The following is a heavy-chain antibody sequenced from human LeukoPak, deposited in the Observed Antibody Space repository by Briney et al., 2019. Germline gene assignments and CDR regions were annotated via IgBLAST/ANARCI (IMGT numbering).Heavy chain of an antibody. Sequence: GGSLRLSCAASGFTFSSYAMSWVRQAPGKGLEWVSAISGSGGSTYYADSVKGRFTISRDNSKNTLYLQMNSLRAKDTAVYYCAKDRTYDSSGYADYWGQGTLVTVSS. CDR3: AKDRTYDSSGYADY. J-gene: IGHJ4*02. V-gene: IGHV3-23*01. CDR1: GFTFSSYA. D-gene: IGHD3-22*01. CDR2: ISGSGGST.